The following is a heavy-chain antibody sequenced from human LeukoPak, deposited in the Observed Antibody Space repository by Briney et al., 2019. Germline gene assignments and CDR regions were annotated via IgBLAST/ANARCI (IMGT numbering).Heavy chain of an antibody. D-gene: IGHD2-2*01. V-gene: IGHV3-23*01. CDR3: AKDRAYQVLFFDY. CDR1: GFRFSNYA. J-gene: IGHJ4*02. Sequence: GGSLILSCAASGFRFSNYAMSWVRQPPGKGLEWVSAISGSGGTTYYADSVKGRFTISRDNSKNTLYLQMNSLRAEDTAVYYCAKDRAYQVLFFDYWGQGTLVTVSS. CDR2: ISGSGGTT.